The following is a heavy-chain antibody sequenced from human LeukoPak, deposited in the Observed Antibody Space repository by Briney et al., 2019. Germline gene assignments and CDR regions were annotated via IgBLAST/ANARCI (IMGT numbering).Heavy chain of an antibody. CDR3: GRGDRGPY. V-gene: IGHV3-7*01. CDR1: GFTFNNYW. J-gene: IGHJ4*02. Sequence: GSLRLSCAASGFTFNNYWMSWVRQAPGKGLEWVANIKRDGSEKYYVGSVKGRFTISRDNAKNSLYLQMNSLRAEDTAVYFCGRGDRGPYWGQGTLVTVSS. CDR2: IKRDGSEK. D-gene: IGHD3-10*01.